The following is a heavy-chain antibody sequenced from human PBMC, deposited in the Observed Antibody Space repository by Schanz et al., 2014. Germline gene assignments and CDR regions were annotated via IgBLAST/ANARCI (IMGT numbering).Heavy chain of an antibody. V-gene: IGHV3-74*01. CDR3: AKDGVEAVATV. J-gene: IGHJ4*02. CDR1: GFTFSTYW. D-gene: IGHD5-12*01. Sequence: EVQLVESGGGLVQPGGSLRLSCAASGFTFSTYWMHWVRQAPGKGLVWVSGMSGSGSTADYADSVKGRFTISRDNSKNTLFLQMNSLRAEDTAVYYCAKDGVEAVATVWGQGTLVTVSS. CDR2: MSGSGSTA.